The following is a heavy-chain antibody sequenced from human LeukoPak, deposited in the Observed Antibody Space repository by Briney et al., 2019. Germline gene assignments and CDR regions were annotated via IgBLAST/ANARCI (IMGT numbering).Heavy chain of an antibody. CDR2: IKSKTNGGTA. J-gene: IGHJ4*02. CDR1: GFTFSSAW. D-gene: IGHD3-9*01. CDR3: VRRYFDPTHFDY. V-gene: IGHV3-15*01. Sequence: GGSLRLSCAASGFTFSSAWMSWVRQAPGKGLEWVGRIKSKTNGGTADSAAPVKGRFTISRDDSQNTVYLQMNSLKTEDTAVYYCVRRYFDPTHFDYWGQGTLVIVSS.